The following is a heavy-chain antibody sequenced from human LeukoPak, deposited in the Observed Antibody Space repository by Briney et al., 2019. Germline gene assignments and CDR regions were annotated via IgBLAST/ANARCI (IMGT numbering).Heavy chain of an antibody. CDR2: IYPGDSDT. V-gene: IGHV5-51*01. CDR1: GYSFTSYW. Sequence: GESLKISCKGSGYSFTSYWVGWVRQMPGKGLEWMGIIYPGDSDTRYSPSFQGQVTISADKSISTAYLQWSSLKASDTAMYYCARHRAYCGGDCYLDGMDVWGQGTTVTVSS. D-gene: IGHD2-21*02. J-gene: IGHJ6*02. CDR3: ARHRAYCGGDCYLDGMDV.